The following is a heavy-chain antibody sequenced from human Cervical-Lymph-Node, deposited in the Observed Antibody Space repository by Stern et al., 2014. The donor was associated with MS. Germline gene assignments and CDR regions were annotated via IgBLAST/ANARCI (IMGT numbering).Heavy chain of an antibody. CDR2: IKSQTDGGTT. J-gene: IGHJ5*02. V-gene: IGHV3-15*01. CDR1: GFTFSNAW. CDR3: ATVGP. Sequence: EVQLVQSGGGLVKPGGSLRISCAASGFTFSNAWMTWVRQAPGKGLEWVGRIKSQTDGGTTDYAAPVKGRFIILRDDSKNTLYLQMNSLKTEDTAVYYCATVGPWGQGTLVIVSS.